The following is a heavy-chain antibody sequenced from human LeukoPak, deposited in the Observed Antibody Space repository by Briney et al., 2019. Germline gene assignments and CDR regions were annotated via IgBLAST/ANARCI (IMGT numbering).Heavy chain of an antibody. V-gene: IGHV3-30*03. D-gene: IGHD6-13*01. CDR1: AFTFSIYG. J-gene: IGHJ4*02. CDR3: ARDRGKAAAAFGY. Sequence: PGGSLRLSCAASAFTFSIYGMSWVRQAPGKGLEWVAVISYDGSNKYYADSVKGRFTISRDNSKNTLYLQMNSLRAEDTAVYYCARDRGKAAAAFGYWGQGTLVTVSS. CDR2: ISYDGSNK.